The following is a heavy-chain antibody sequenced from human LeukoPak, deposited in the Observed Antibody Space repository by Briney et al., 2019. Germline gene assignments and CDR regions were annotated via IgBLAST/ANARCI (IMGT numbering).Heavy chain of an antibody. CDR3: AKGHSAHGTGFDC. Sequence: QPGGSLRLSCAASGLTIYSYGMSWVRQAPGKGLEWVSGISGSGDTTYYADSVKGRFTISRDNSKNTLFLQMNSLRVEDTAVYYCAKGHSAHGTGFDCWGQGTLVAVSS. D-gene: IGHD1-14*01. V-gene: IGHV3-23*01. J-gene: IGHJ4*02. CDR1: GLTIYSYG. CDR2: ISGSGDTT.